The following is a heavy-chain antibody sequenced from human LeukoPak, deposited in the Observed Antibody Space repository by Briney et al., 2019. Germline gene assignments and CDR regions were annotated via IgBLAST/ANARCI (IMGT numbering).Heavy chain of an antibody. D-gene: IGHD6-13*01. CDR3: ARGELWDQAAAGTFDY. CDR2: INAGNGNT. J-gene: IGHJ4*02. Sequence: GASVKVSCKASGYTFTSYAMHWVRQAPGQRLEWMGWINAGNGNTKYSQKFQGRVTITRDTSASTAYMELSSLRSEDTAVYYCARGELWDQAAAGTFDYWGQGTLVTVSS. V-gene: IGHV1-3*01. CDR1: GYTFTSYA.